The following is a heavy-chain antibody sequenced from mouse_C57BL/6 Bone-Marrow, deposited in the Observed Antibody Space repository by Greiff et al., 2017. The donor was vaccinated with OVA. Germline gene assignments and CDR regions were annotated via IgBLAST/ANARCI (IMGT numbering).Heavy chain of an antibody. V-gene: IGHV5-17*01. CDR1: GFTFSDYG. CDR2: ISSGSSTI. J-gene: IGHJ2*01. D-gene: IGHD1-1*01. Sequence: EVKLVESGGGLVKPGGSLKLSCAASGFTFSDYGMHWVRQAPEKGLEWVAYISSGSSTIYYADTVKGRFTISRDNAKNTLFLQMTSLRSEDTAMYYCARPPTVVAPYYFDYWGQGTTLTVSS. CDR3: ARPPTVVAPYYFDY.